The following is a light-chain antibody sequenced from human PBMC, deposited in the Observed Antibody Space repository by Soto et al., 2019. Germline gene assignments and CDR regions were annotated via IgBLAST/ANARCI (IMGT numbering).Light chain of an antibody. CDR2: DAS. J-gene: IGKJ5*01. V-gene: IGKV3-11*01. CDR1: QSISTY. Sequence: EILLTQAPPTLSLSPGESVTLSCWASQSISTYLGWYQQKPGQAPRLLIYDASNRATGIPARFSGSGSGTDFTLTISSLEPDDSAVYCCQQRSHWPPITFGQGTRLEI. CDR3: QQRSHWPPIT.